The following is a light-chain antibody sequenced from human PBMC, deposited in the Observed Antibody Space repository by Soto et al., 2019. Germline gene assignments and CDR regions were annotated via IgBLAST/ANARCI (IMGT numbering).Light chain of an antibody. CDR2: GAS. Sequence: EIVLTQSPATLSLSPGERATLSCRASQSVNDYLAWYQQKPGQAPRLLIYGASNRATGIPVRFSGSGSGTDFPLTISSLEPEYFAVYYCQHRGRWPRTFGQGTKLEIK. CDR1: QSVNDY. J-gene: IGKJ2*01. CDR3: QHRGRWPRT. V-gene: IGKV3-11*01.